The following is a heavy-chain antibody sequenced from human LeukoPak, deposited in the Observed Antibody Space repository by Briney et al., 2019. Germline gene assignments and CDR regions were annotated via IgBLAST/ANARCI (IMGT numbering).Heavy chain of an antibody. J-gene: IGHJ3*02. Sequence: SETLSLTCTVSGGSISSYYWSWIRQPAGKGLEWIGRIYTSGSTNYNPSLKSRVTISVDTSKNQFSLKLSSVTAADTAVYYCARGTIRADAFDIWGQGTMVTVSS. V-gene: IGHV4-4*07. D-gene: IGHD5-24*01. CDR3: ARGTIRADAFDI. CDR1: GGSISSYY. CDR2: IYTSGST.